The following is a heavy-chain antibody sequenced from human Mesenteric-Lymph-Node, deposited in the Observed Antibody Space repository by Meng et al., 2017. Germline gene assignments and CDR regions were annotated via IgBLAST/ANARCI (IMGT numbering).Heavy chain of an antibody. J-gene: IGHJ6*02. Sequence: GGSLRLSCAASGFTFSSYWMHWVRQAPGKGRVWVSRINSDGSSTSYADSVKGRFTISRDNAKNTLYLQMNSLRAEDTAVYYCARASGTYDYYYYGMDVWGQGTTVTVSS. CDR2: INSDGSST. CDR3: ARASGTYDYYYYGMDV. CDR1: GFTFSSYW. V-gene: IGHV3-74*01. D-gene: IGHD1-26*01.